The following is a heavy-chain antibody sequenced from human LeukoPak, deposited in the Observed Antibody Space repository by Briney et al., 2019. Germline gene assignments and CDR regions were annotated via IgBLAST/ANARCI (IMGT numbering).Heavy chain of an antibody. CDR3: AKDPSSRWLHLDY. CDR2: IWYDGSNK. J-gene: IGHJ4*02. CDR1: GFTFSSYG. D-gene: IGHD5-24*01. Sequence: PGRSLRLSCAASGFTFSSYGMHWVRQAPGKGLEWVAVIWYDGSNKYYADSVKGRFTISRDNSKNTLYLRMNSLRAEDTAVYYCAKDPSSRWLHLDYWGQGTLVTVSS. V-gene: IGHV3-33*06.